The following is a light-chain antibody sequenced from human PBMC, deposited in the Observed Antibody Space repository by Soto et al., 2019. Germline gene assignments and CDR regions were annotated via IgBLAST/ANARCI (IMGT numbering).Light chain of an antibody. CDR2: EVN. CDR3: SSATDPDTLVV. V-gene: IGLV2-14*01. J-gene: IGLJ2*01. Sequence: QSALTQPASVSGSPGQSITISCTGTSSDIASYKFVSWLQHHPGKAPQLLIYEVNNRPSGISNRFSGSKSGNTASLTISGLQPEDEANYFCSSATDPDTLVVFGGGTKLTVL. CDR1: SSDIASYKF.